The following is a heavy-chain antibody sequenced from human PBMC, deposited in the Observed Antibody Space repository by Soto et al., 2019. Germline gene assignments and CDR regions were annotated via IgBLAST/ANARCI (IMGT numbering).Heavy chain of an antibody. CDR1: GFTFSSYS. CDR2: ISSSSSYI. Sequence: GGSLRLSCAASGFTFSSYSMNWVRQAPGKGLEWVSSISSSSSYIYYADSVKGRFTISRDNAKNSLYLQMNSLRAEDTAVYYCARGEAGDYYYYMDVWGKGTTVTVSS. V-gene: IGHV3-21*01. CDR3: ARGEAGDYYYYMDV. J-gene: IGHJ6*03. D-gene: IGHD6-19*01.